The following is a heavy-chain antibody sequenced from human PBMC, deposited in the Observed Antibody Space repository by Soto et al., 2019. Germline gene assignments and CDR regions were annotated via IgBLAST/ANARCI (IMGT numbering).Heavy chain of an antibody. V-gene: IGHV3-23*01. J-gene: IGHJ4*02. D-gene: IGHD5-18*01. CDR1: GFTFNAYS. Sequence: ESGGSLVQPGGSLRLSCAASGFTFNAYSFSWVRQPPGRGLEWVSAISTTGGSTYYADSVKGRFTISRDNSQNTLYLQMNGLRAEDTAVYYCARPAGATYSFRHWGQGALVTVSS. CDR3: ARPAGATYSFRH. CDR2: ISTTGGST.